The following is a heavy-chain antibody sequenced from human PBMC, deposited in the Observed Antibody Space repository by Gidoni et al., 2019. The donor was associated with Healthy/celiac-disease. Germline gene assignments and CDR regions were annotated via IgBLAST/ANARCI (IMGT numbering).Heavy chain of an antibody. CDR2: ISYDGSNK. Sequence: QVQLVESGGGVVQPGRSLRLSCAASGFTFSSYGMPWVRQAPGKGLEWVAVISYDGSNKYYADSVKGRFTISRDNSKNTLYLQMNSLRAEDTAVYYCAKDRKENYYGSEKYYYYYGMDVWGQGTTVTVSS. CDR1: GFTFSSYG. J-gene: IGHJ6*02. CDR3: AKDRKENYYGSEKYYYYYGMDV. V-gene: IGHV3-30*18. D-gene: IGHD3-10*01.